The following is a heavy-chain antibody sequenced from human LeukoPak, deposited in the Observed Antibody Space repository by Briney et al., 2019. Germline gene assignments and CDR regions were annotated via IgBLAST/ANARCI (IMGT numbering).Heavy chain of an antibody. CDR2: IYYSGST. J-gene: IGHJ4*02. V-gene: IGHV4-59*01. CDR3: ARGVVAAPQTFDY. D-gene: IGHD2-15*01. Sequence: SETLSLTCTVSGGSISSYYWSWIRQPPGKGLEWIGYIYYSGSTNYNPSLKSRVTISVDTSKNQFSLKLTSVTAADTAVYYSARGVVAAPQTFDYWGQGTLVTVSS. CDR1: GGSISSYY.